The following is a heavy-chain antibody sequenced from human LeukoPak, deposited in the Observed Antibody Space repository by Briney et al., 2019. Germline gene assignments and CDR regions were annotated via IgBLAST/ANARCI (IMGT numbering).Heavy chain of an antibody. J-gene: IGHJ6*04. CDR1: GYTFTSYG. Sequence: ASVKVSCKASGYTFTSYGISWVRQAPGQGLEWMGWISAYNGNTNYAQKLQGRVTMTTDTSTSTAYMELRSLRSDDMAVYYCTRDILWFGEHYYGMDVWGKGTTVTVSS. V-gene: IGHV1-18*03. CDR3: TRDILWFGEHYYGMDV. D-gene: IGHD3-10*01. CDR2: ISAYNGNT.